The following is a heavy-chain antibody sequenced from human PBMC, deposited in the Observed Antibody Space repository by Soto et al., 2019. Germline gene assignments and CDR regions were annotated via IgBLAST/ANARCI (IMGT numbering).Heavy chain of an antibody. CDR3: ARARGISRKGFDY. V-gene: IGHV1-8*01. Sequence: QVQLVQSGAEVKKPGXXXKVSCKASGYTFTSYDINWVRQATGQGLEGMGWMNPNSGNTGYAQQFQGRVTMTRNTSIRTAYMELSSLRSEDTAVYYCARARGISRKGFDYWGQGTLVTVSS. CDR2: MNPNSGNT. CDR1: GYTFTSYD. J-gene: IGHJ4*02.